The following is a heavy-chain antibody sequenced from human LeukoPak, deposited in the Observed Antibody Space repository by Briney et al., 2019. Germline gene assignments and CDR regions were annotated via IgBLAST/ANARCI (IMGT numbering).Heavy chain of an antibody. CDR2: IYHSGST. D-gene: IGHD3-22*01. CDR3: ARHEHNTMIVVACAAAFDI. J-gene: IGHJ3*02. CDR1: GYSISSGYY. V-gene: IGHV4-38-2*01. Sequence: SETLSLTCAVSGYSISSGYYWGWIRPPPGKGLEWIGSIYHSGSTYYNPSLKSRVTISVDTSKNQFSLKLSSVTAADTAVYYCARHEHNTMIVVACAAAFDIWGQGTMATVSS.